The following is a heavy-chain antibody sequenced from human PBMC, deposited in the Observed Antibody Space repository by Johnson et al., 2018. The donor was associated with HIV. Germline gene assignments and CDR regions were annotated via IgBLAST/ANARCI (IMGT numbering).Heavy chain of an antibody. Sequence: VQLVESGGGLVKPGGSLRLSCAASGFSVSSNYMTWVRQAPGKGLEWVSVIYSGGTTWYADSVKGRFTISRDNAKNSLYLQMTSLRAEDTALYDCAKGLRLGELSLRVDAFDVWGQGTVLTVS. D-gene: IGHD3-16*02. CDR3: AKGLRLGELSLRVDAFDV. CDR1: GFSVSSNY. V-gene: IGHV3-66*02. J-gene: IGHJ3*01. CDR2: IYSGGTT.